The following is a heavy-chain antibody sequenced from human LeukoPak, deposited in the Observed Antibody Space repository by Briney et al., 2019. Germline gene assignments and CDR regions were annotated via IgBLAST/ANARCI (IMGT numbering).Heavy chain of an antibody. CDR2: IHYSGST. CDR3: ARSGSTTVTPLDY. Sequence: SETLSLTCAVSGGSISSYYWSWIRQPPGKGLEWIGYIHYSGSTNYNPSLKSRVTISVDTSKNQFSLKLSSVTAADTAVYYCARSGSTTVTPLDYWGQGTLVTVSS. CDR1: GGSISSYY. J-gene: IGHJ4*02. V-gene: IGHV4-59*01. D-gene: IGHD4-11*01.